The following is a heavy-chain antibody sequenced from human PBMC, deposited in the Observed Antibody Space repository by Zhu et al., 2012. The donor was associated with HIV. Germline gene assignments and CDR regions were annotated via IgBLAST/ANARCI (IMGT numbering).Heavy chain of an antibody. D-gene: IGHD3-10*01. Sequence: YNNPSLKSRITISVDTSKNQFSLKLSSVTAADTAVYYCARYYYASGRTIDYWGQGTLVTVSS. V-gene: IGHV4-30-2*05. CDR3: ARYYYASGRTIDY. J-gene: IGHJ4*02.